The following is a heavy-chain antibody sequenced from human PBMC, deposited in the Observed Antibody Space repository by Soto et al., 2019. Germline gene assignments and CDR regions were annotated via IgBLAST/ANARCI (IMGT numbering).Heavy chain of an antibody. CDR3: AGCFWGSYHYTPQYPSFGYYYGMDL. V-gene: IGHV4-34*01. CDR1: GGSFSGYY. CDR2: INHSGST. Sequence: SETLSLTCAVYGGSFSGYYWSWIRQPPWKGLEWIGEINHSGSTNYNPSLKSRVTISVDTSKNQFSLKLSSVTAADTAVYYCAGCFWGSYHYTPQYPSFGYYYGMDLWGQGTTVNVSS. J-gene: IGHJ6*02. D-gene: IGHD3-16*02.